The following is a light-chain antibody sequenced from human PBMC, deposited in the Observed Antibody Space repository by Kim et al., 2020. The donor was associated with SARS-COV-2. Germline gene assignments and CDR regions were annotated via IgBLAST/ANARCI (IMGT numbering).Light chain of an antibody. V-gene: IGLV1-40*01. J-gene: IGLJ3*02. CDR2: ANT. Sequence: QRVTISCAGSTSKIGAGYDVHWYHQLPGTAPRLLIYANTNRPSGVPDRFSGSRSGASASLAITGLQTEDEGYYHCQSFDSSLSGSVFGGGTRLTVL. CDR3: QSFDSSLSGSV. CDR1: TSKIGAGYD.